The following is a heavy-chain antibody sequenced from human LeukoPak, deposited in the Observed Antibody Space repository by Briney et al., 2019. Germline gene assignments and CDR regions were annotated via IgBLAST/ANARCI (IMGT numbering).Heavy chain of an antibody. CDR2: ISSSSSYI. J-gene: IGHJ5*01. CDR3: VRTGRYYNTTGSSDS. Sequence: GGSLRLSCAASGFTFSSYSMNWVRQAPGKGLEWVSSISSSSSYIYYADSVKGRFTISRDNAKNSLYLQMNSLRAEDTAVYYCVRTGRYYNTTGSSDSWGQGTLVTVSS. V-gene: IGHV3-21*04. CDR1: GFTFSSYS. D-gene: IGHD3-22*01.